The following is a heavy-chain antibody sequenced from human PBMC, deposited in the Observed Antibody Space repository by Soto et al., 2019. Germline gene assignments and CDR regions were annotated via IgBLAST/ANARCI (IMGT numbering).Heavy chain of an antibody. J-gene: IGHJ5*02. CDR1: GGSISSYY. V-gene: IGHV4-59*08. CDR2: IYYSGST. D-gene: IGHD3-22*01. CDR3: ARHDPNYDSSGIVPPEFDP. Sequence: QVQLQESGPGLVKPSETLSLTCTVSGGSISSYYWSWIRQPPGKGLEWLGYIYYSGSTTYNPSLKSRVTISVDTSKNQFSLKLSSVTAADTAVDYCARHDPNYDSSGIVPPEFDPWGQGTLVTVSS.